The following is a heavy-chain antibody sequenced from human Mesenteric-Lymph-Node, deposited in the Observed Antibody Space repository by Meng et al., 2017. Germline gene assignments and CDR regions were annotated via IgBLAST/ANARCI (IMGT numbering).Heavy chain of an antibody. Sequence: QVQLQQWGAGLVKPSETLSLTCAVYGGSFSGYYWSWIRQPPGKGLEWIGEINHSGSTNYNPSLKSRVTISVDTSKNQFSLKLSSVTAADTAVYYCARGSSSSWYFRYWGQGTLVTVSS. J-gene: IGHJ4*02. CDR3: ARGSSSSWYFRY. CDR1: GGSFSGYY. V-gene: IGHV4-34*01. D-gene: IGHD6-13*01. CDR2: INHSGST.